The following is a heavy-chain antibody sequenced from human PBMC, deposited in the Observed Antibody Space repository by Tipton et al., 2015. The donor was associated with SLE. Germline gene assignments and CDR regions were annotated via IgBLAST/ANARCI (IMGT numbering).Heavy chain of an antibody. Sequence: QVQLVQSGAEVKKPGASVKVSCKASGYTFTSYGISWVRQAPGQGLEWMGGFIPIFGTADYAQKFQGRVTITADESTSTAYMERSSLRSEDTAVYYCARGGGYSPLGYMDVWGKGTTVTVSS. CDR1: GYTFTSYG. D-gene: IGHD5-18*01. V-gene: IGHV1-69*01. CDR3: ARGGGYSPLGYMDV. J-gene: IGHJ6*03. CDR2: FIPIFGTA.